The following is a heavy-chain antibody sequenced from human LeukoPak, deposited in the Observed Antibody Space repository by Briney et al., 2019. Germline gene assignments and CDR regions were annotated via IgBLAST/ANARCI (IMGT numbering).Heavy chain of an antibody. CDR1: GFSFSNYW. Sequence: GGSLRLSCAASGFSFSNYWMTWVRQAPGKGLERVANIKKDGSEKYYVDSVKGRFTISRDNAKSSLFLQMNSLRAEDTAVYYCARDHGSHYYGSGTYSPNFDYWGQGTLVTVSS. J-gene: IGHJ4*02. D-gene: IGHD3-10*01. CDR3: ARDHGSHYYGSGTYSPNFDY. CDR2: IKKDGSEK. V-gene: IGHV3-7*01.